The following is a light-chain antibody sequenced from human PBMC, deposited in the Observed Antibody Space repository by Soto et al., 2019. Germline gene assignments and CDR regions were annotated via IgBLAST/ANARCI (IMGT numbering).Light chain of an antibody. CDR1: QSVCSHS. Sequence: EIGVTQSPGTLSLSPGERATLSCRASQSVCSHSLAWYPQRPGQDPRFLIYDASSRATGIPDRFSGSGSGTDFTLTSSILEPEDFAVYSFQQDGITPLTFDRGTKVAIK. V-gene: IGKV3-20*01. J-gene: IGKJ4*01. CDR2: DAS. CDR3: QQDGITPLT.